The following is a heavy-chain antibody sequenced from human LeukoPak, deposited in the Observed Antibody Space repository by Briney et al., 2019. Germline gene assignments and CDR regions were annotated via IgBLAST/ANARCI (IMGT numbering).Heavy chain of an antibody. CDR1: GFIFSNHA. V-gene: IGHV3-30*04. CDR3: ARDTEPRFDH. Sequence: GGSLRLSCAASGFIFSNHALHWVRQAPGKGLEWVALISYDGGIEHYADSVRGRFTISRDNSKNTLYLHMSSLRPEDTAIYYCARDTEPRFDHWGQGALVTVPS. D-gene: IGHD4-11*01. CDR2: ISYDGGIE. J-gene: IGHJ4*02.